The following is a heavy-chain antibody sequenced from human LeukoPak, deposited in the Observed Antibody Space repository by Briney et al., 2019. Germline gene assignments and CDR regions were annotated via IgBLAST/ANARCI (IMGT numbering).Heavy chain of an antibody. Sequence: PGGSLRLSCAPSGFTVSSTYMSWVRQAPGKGLEWVSVIYSGGSTFYADSLKGRFTISRDNSKNTLYLQMSSLRVEDTALYYCARGDGSYYFDYWGQGTLVTVSS. CDR1: GFTVSSTY. V-gene: IGHV3-53*01. J-gene: IGHJ4*02. CDR3: ARGDGSYYFDY. D-gene: IGHD3-10*01. CDR2: IYSGGST.